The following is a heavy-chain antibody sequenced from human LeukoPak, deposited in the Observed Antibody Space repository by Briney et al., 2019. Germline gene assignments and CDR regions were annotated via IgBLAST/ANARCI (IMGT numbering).Heavy chain of an antibody. D-gene: IGHD6-13*01. CDR3: ARMRGSWYFDY. V-gene: IGHV4-39*07. Sequence: SETLSLTCTVSGGSISSSNYYWGWIRQPPGKGLEWIGSIYYSGSTYYNPSLKSRVTISVDTSKNQFSLKLSSVTAADTAVYYCARMRGSWYFDYWGQGTLVTVSS. CDR1: GGSISSSNYY. J-gene: IGHJ4*02. CDR2: IYYSGST.